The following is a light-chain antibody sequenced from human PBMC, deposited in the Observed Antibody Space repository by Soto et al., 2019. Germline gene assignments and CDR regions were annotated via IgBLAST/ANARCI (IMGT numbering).Light chain of an antibody. CDR2: DVS. CDR3: CSYAGSYTYV. Sequence: QSALTQPHSVSGSPGQSVTISCTGASSDVGSYNYISWYQQHPGKAPKLVIYDVSKRPSGVPDRFSGSKSGNTASLTISGLQAEDEADYYCCSYAGSYTYVFGTGTKVTVL. V-gene: IGLV2-11*01. J-gene: IGLJ1*01. CDR1: SSDVGSYNY.